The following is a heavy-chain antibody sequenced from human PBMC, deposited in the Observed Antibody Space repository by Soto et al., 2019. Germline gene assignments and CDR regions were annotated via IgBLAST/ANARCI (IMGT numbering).Heavy chain of an antibody. CDR3: AAGRITIFGVVAYGMDV. V-gene: IGHV1-58*01. CDR1: GFTFTSSA. J-gene: IGHJ6*02. CDR2: IVVGSGNT. Sequence: GASVKVSCKASGFTFTSSAVQWVRRARGQRLEWIGWIVVGSGNTNYAQKFQERVTITRDMSTSTAYMELSSLRSEDTAVYYCAAGRITIFGVVAYGMDVWGQGTTVTVSS. D-gene: IGHD3-3*01.